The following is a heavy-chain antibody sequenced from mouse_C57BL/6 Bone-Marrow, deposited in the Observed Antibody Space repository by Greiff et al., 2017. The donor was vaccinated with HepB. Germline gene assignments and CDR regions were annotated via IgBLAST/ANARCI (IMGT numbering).Heavy chain of an antibody. J-gene: IGHJ1*03. CDR2: ISYSGST. D-gene: IGHD1-1*01. CDR3: ARFPNYYGSSYWYIDV. CDR1: GYSITSDY. Sequence: EVKLMESGPGLAKPSQTLSLTCSVTGYSITSDYWNWIRKFPGNKLEYMGYISYSGSTYYNPSLKSRISITPDTSKNQYYLQLNSVTTEDTATYYCARFPNYYGSSYWYIDVWGTGTTVTVSS. V-gene: IGHV3-8*01.